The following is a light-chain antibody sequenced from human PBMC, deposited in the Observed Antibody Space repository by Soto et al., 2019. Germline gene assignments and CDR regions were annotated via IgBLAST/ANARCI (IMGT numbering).Light chain of an antibody. Sequence: SVLTQPRSVSGSPGQSVTISCTGTSSDVGGYNYVSWYQQHPGKVPKLIICDVTERPSGVPDRFSGSKSGNTASLTISGLQAEDEADYYCCSYGGSLYVFGTGTKVTVL. CDR2: DVT. V-gene: IGLV2-11*01. CDR1: SSDVGGYNY. J-gene: IGLJ1*01. CDR3: CSYGGSLYV.